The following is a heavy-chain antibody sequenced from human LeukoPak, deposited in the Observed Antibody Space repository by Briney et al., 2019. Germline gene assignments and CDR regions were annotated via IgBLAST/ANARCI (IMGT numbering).Heavy chain of an antibody. V-gene: IGHV1-58*02. D-gene: IGHD4-23*01. Sequence: ASVKVSCKASGFTFTSSAMQWVRQARGQRLEWIGWIVVGSGNTNYAQKFQERVTITRDMSTSTAYMELSSLRSEDTAVYYCAAGDYGGNFYYFDYWGQGTLVTVSS. J-gene: IGHJ4*02. CDR1: GFTFTSSA. CDR3: AAGDYGGNFYYFDY. CDR2: IVVGSGNT.